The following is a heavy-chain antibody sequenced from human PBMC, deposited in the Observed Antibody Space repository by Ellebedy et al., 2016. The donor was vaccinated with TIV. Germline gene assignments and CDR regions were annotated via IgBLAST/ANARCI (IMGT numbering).Heavy chain of an antibody. CDR2: IYYSGST. J-gene: IGHJ1*01. CDR1: GGSMSSTGHY. V-gene: IGHV4-39*01. D-gene: IGHD6-25*01. CDR3: SSRQRGSRFSFQY. Sequence: MPSETLSLTCTVSGGSMSSTGHYWGWIRQPPGQGLEWIGTIYYSGSTWYNPSLKSRVTISLDTSKNHFSLKLRSVTAADTAVYYCSSRQRGSRFSFQYWGQGTLVAVSS.